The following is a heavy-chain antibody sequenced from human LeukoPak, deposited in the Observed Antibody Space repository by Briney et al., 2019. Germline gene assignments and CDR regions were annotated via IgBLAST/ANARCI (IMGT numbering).Heavy chain of an antibody. CDR3: AKDFFGYNSYYYGMDV. CDR1: GFTFSSYG. D-gene: IGHD5-24*01. V-gene: IGHV3-30*18. CDR2: ISYDGSNK. J-gene: IGHJ6*02. Sequence: PGGSLRLSCAASGFTFSSYGMHWVRQAPGKGLEWVAVISYDGSNKYYADSVKGRFTISRDNSKNTLYLQMNSLRAEDTAVYYCAKDFFGYNSYYYGMDVRGQGTTVTVSS.